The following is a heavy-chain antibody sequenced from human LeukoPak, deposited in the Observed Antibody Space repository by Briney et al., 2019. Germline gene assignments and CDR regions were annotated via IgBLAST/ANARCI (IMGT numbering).Heavy chain of an antibody. CDR2: INTNTGNP. CDR3: ARGWGGGNRFGNFDY. J-gene: IGHJ4*02. Sequence: ASVKVSCKASGYTFTNYPMNWVRQAPGQGLEWMGWINTNTGNPTYAQGFTGRFVFSLDTSVSTAYPQISSLKAEDTAVYYCARGWGGGNRFGNFDYWGQGTLVTVSS. V-gene: IGHV7-4-1*02. D-gene: IGHD5-18*01. CDR1: GYTFTNYP.